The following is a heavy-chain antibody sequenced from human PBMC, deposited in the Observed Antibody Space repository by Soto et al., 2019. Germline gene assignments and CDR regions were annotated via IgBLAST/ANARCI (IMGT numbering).Heavy chain of an antibody. Sequence: GGSLRLSCAASGFTFSSYSMNWVRQAPGKGLEWVSYISSSSSTIYYADSVKGRFTISRDNAKNSLYLQMNSLRAEDTAVYYCARDTVPAAIPPWFDPWGQGTLVTVSS. CDR1: GFTFSSYS. J-gene: IGHJ5*02. CDR2: ISSSSSTI. V-gene: IGHV3-48*01. D-gene: IGHD2-2*01. CDR3: ARDTVPAAIPPWFDP.